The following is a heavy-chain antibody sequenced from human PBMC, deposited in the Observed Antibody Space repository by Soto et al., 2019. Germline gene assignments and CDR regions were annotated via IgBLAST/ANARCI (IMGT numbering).Heavy chain of an antibody. V-gene: IGHV2-5*02. CDR1: GFSLSTSGVG. CDR2: IYWDDDK. D-gene: IGHD3-22*01. CDR3: AHGGGGYFFDY. J-gene: IGHJ4*02. Sequence: QITLKESGPTLVKPTQTLTLTCTFSGFSLSTSGVGVGWIRQPPGKALEWLALIYWDDDKRYSPSLKSRLTXTXVTSKNQVVLTMTNMDPVDTATYYCAHGGGGYFFDYWGQGTLVTVSS.